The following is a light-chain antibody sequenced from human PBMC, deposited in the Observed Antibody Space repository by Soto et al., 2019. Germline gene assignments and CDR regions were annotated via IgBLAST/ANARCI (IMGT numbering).Light chain of an antibody. CDR2: EVS. Sequence: QSVLTQPASVSGSPGQSITISCTGTSSDVGGYNYLSWYQQHPGKAPKVMIYEVSNRPSGVSNRFSGSKSGNTASLTISGLQAEDEAEYFCSSYTARGTPVFGGGTKLTVL. V-gene: IGLV2-14*01. J-gene: IGLJ3*02. CDR1: SSDVGGYNY. CDR3: SSYTARGTPV.